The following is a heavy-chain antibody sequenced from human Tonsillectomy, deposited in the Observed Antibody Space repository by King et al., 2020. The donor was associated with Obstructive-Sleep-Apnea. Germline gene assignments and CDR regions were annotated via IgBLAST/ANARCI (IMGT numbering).Heavy chain of an antibody. CDR1: GGSISTYY. CDR3: ARQRYYYDSSGYYYPAFDH. D-gene: IGHD3-22*01. V-gene: IGHV4-59*01. CDR2: IFDSGNT. J-gene: IGHJ4*02. Sequence: VPLQESGPGLVKPSETLSLTCTVSGGSISTYYWSWIRQPPGTGLEWIGYIFDSGNTRYNPALKSRVTISVDTSKNQFSLRLSSVTSADTAVYYCARQRYYYDSSGYYYPAFDHWGRGTLVTVSS.